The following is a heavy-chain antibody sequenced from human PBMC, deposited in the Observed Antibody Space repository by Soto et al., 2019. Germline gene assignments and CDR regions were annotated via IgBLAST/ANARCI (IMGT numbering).Heavy chain of an antibody. J-gene: IGHJ4*02. CDR3: ARDRRIVGPCDY. Sequence: QVPLVQSGAEVKKPGASVKVSCTASGYTFTSYGISWVRQAPGQGLEWMGWISAYNGNTNYAQKLQGRVTMTTDTSTSTAYMELRSLGSADTAAYYCARDRRIVGPCDYWGQGTLVTLPS. D-gene: IGHD2-15*01. CDR2: ISAYNGNT. CDR1: GYTFTSYG. V-gene: IGHV1-18*01.